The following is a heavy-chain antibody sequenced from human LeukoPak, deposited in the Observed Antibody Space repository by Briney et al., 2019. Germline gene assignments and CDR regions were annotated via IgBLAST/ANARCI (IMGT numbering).Heavy chain of an antibody. J-gene: IGHJ3*01. CDR2: ISHHGANK. CDR3: AKGSAYCTSANCRGAFDL. Sequence: GTSLRLSCVASGFTFSSYGMSWVRQAPGKGLEWVAVISHHGANKFYGDSVKGRFTISRDNSNNMVYLQMNGLRAEDTAVYHCAKGSAYCTSANCRGAFDLWGQGTMVTVSS. V-gene: IGHV3-30*18. D-gene: IGHD2-2*01. CDR1: GFTFSSYG.